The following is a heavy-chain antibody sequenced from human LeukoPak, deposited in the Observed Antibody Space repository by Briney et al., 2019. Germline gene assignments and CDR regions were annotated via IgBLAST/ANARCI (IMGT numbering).Heavy chain of an antibody. D-gene: IGHD6-19*01. Sequence: PGRSLRLSCAASGFTFGSYGMHWVRQAPGKGLEWVAVISYDGSNKYYADSAKGRFTISRDNSKNTLYLQMNSLRAEDTAVYYCAREYSSGRQPWNYMDVWGKGTTVTVSS. CDR1: GFTFGSYG. CDR2: ISYDGSNK. CDR3: AREYSSGRQPWNYMDV. J-gene: IGHJ6*03. V-gene: IGHV3-30*03.